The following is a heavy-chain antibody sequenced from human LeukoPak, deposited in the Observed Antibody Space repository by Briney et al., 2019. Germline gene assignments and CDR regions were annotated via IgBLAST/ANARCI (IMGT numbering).Heavy chain of an antibody. CDR3: AKALEEWELPSFDY. J-gene: IGHJ4*02. Sequence: GGSLRLSCAASGFTFSSYGMHWVRQAPGKGLEWVAVISYDGSNKYYADSVKGRFAISRDNSKNTLYLQMNSLRAEDTAVYYCAKALEEWELPSFDYWGQGTLVTVSS. V-gene: IGHV3-30*18. D-gene: IGHD1-26*01. CDR2: ISYDGSNK. CDR1: GFTFSSYG.